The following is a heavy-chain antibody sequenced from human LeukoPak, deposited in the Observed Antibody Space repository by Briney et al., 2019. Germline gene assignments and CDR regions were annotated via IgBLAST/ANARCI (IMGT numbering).Heavy chain of an antibody. CDR2: ISAYNGNT. V-gene: IGHV1-18*01. CDR1: GYTFTSYG. CDR3: ARDENGDSLYDY. J-gene: IGHJ4*02. Sequence: ASVKVSCKASGYTFTSYGISWVRQAPGQGLEWMGWISAYNGNTNYAQKLQGRVTMTTDTSTSTVYMELSSLRSEDTAVYYCARDENGDSLYDYWGQGTLVTVSS. D-gene: IGHD4-17*01.